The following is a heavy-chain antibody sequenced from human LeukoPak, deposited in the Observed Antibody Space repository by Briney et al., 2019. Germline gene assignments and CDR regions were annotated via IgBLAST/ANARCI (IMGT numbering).Heavy chain of an antibody. CDR3: ARQDPAGEYYFDN. CDR2: IYPGDSDT. V-gene: IGHV5-51*01. D-gene: IGHD3-10*01. Sequence: GESLKISCKGSGYTFPTYWIGWVRRMPGKGLEWMGIIYPGDSDTRYSPSFQGQVTISADKSIGTAYLQWSSPRASDTAMYYCARQDPAGEYYFDNWGQGTLVAVSS. CDR1: GYTFPTYW. J-gene: IGHJ4*02.